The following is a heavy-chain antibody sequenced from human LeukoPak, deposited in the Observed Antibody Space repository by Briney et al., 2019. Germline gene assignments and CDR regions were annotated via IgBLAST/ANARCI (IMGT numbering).Heavy chain of an antibody. CDR1: GFTFSSYA. Sequence: GGSLRLSCAASGFTFSSYAMHWVRQAPGKGLEWVAVISYDGSNKYYADSVKGRFTISRDNSKNTLYLQMNSLRAEDTAVYYCARDDHTKGYCSGGSCYSGPFDYWGQGTLVTVSS. V-gene: IGHV3-30-3*01. CDR3: ARDDHTKGYCSGGSCYSGPFDY. J-gene: IGHJ4*02. D-gene: IGHD2-15*01. CDR2: ISYDGSNK.